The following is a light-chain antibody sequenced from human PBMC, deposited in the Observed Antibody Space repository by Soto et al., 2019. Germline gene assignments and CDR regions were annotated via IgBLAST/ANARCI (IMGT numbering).Light chain of an antibody. V-gene: IGLV7-43*01. Sequence: QAVVTQEPSLTVSPGGTVTLTCASSTGAVTSGYYPNWFQQKPGQAPRTLIDRTNNKHSWTPARFSGSLLGGKAALTLSGVQPEDEAEYYCLLYYGGAQPWVFGGGTKVTVL. J-gene: IGLJ3*02. CDR2: RTN. CDR1: TGAVTSGYY. CDR3: LLYYGGAQPWV.